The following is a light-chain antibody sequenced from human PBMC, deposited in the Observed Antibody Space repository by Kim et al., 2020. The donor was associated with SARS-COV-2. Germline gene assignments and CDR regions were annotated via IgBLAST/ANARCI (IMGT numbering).Light chain of an antibody. Sequence: SVSPAQPATLPCSENNLGNKNVCWYQQKTVRSPILVLYQDDKRPSGIPERFSGSNSANTAALTISGTQALDEADYYYQASGTTEWMFGGRTQLTVL. CDR1: NLGNKN. V-gene: IGLV3-1*01. J-gene: IGLJ3*02. CDR2: QDD. CDR3: QASGTTEWM.